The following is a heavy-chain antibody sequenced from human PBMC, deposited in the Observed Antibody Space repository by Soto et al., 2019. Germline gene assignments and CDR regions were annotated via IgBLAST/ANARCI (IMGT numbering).Heavy chain of an antibody. D-gene: IGHD3-22*01. CDR3: AGEHYYDSSGYPLDAFDI. CDR2: TYYRSKWYN. V-gene: IGHV6-1*01. J-gene: IGHJ3*02. Sequence: PSQTLSLTCAISGDSVSSNSAAWNWIRQSPSRGLEWLGRTYYRSKWYNDYAVSVKSRITINPDTSKNQFSLQLNSVTPEDTAVYYCAGEHYYDSSGYPLDAFDIWGQGTMVTVSS. CDR1: GDSVSSNSAA.